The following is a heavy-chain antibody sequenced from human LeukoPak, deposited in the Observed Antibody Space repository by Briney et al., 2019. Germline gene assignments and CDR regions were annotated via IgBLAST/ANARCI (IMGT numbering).Heavy chain of an antibody. CDR3: AAGFEYSSSSFDY. CDR1: GGSISSSSYY. J-gene: IGHJ4*02. V-gene: IGHV4-39*01. D-gene: IGHD6-6*01. CDR2: IYYSGST. Sequence: PSETLSITCTVSGGSISSSSYYWGWIRQPPGKGLEWIGSIYYSGSTYYNPSLKSRVTISVDTSKNQFSLKLSSVTAADTAVYYCAAGFEYSSSSFDYWGQGTLVTVSS.